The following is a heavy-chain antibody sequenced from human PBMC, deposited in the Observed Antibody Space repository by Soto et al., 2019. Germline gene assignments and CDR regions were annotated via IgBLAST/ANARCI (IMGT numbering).Heavy chain of an antibody. J-gene: IGHJ6*02. CDR2: IYYSGLT. V-gene: IGHV4-31*03. CDR1: GGSIRSGGYY. Sequence: QVQLQESGPGLVKPSQTLSLTCTVSGGSIRSGGYYWNWIRQHPGKGLEWIGYIYYSGLTYYNPSLRSRTTISVDTSKNQFSLKLSSVTAADTAVYYCASHAGFTYYGMDVWGQGTTVTVSS. CDR3: ASHAGFTYYGMDV.